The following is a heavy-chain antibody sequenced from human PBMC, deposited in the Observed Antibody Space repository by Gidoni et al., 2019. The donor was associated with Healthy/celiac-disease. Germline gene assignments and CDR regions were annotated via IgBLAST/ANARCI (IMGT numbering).Heavy chain of an antibody. CDR2: ISSSSSYI. Sequence: EVQLVESGGGLVKPGGSLRLSCAASGFTFSSYSMNWVRQAPGKGLEWVSSISSSSSYIYYADSVKGRFTISRDNAKNSLYLQMNSLRAEDTAVYYCARELYYDFWSGYDGYWGQGTLVTVSS. CDR3: ARELYYDFWSGYDGY. V-gene: IGHV3-21*01. CDR1: GFTFSSYS. D-gene: IGHD3-3*01. J-gene: IGHJ4*02.